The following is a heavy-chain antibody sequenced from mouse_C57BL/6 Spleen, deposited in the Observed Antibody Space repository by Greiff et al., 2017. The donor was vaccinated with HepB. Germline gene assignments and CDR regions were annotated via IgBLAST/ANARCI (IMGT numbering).Heavy chain of an antibody. V-gene: IGHV1-80*01. J-gene: IGHJ2*01. CDR2: IYPGDGDT. Sequence: QVHVKQSGAELVKPGASVKISCKASGYAFSSYWMNWVKQRPGKGLEWIGQIYPGDGDTNYNGKFKGKATLTADKSSSTAYMQLSSLTSEDSAVYFCARGKTGYYFDYWGQGTTLTVSS. D-gene: IGHD4-1*01. CDR3: ARGKTGYYFDY. CDR1: GYAFSSYW.